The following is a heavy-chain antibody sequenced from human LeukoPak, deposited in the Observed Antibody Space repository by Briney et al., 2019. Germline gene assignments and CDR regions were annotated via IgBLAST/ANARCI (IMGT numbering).Heavy chain of an antibody. V-gene: IGHV3-23*01. CDR2: ISGSGGST. J-gene: IGHJ4*02. Sequence: GGSLRLSCAASGFTFSSYAMSWVRQAPGKGLEWVSAISGSGGSTYYADSVKGRFTISRDNSKNTLYLQMNSPRAEDTAVYYCAKGVRGYYDILTGYSVGYFDYWGQGTLVTVSS. CDR3: AKGVRGYYDILTGYSVGYFDY. D-gene: IGHD3-9*01. CDR1: GFTFSSYA.